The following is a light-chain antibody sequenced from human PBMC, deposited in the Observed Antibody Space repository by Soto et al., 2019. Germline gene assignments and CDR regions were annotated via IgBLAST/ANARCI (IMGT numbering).Light chain of an antibody. Sequence: EIVLTQSPGSLSLSLGERATLSCRASQSVDSAFFAWYQQKPGQPPSLLIFGASRRATGIPDRFSGSGSGTDFTLRISRLEPEDFAVYYCQQYASSLTFGQGTKVEI. CDR3: QQYASSLT. CDR2: GAS. V-gene: IGKV3-20*01. CDR1: QSVDSAF. J-gene: IGKJ1*01.